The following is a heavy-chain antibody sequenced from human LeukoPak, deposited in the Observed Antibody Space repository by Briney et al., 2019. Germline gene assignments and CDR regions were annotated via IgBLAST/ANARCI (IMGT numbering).Heavy chain of an antibody. CDR2: ILYTGNT. CDR1: GGSVRSGTSY. J-gene: IGHJ4*02. Sequence: PSETLSLTCSVSGGSVRSGTSYWSWIRQPPGTGLEWVGYILYTGNTNYNPSLKSRVTISFDTSQNQFSLKLSSVTAADTAVYFCARVHSSWYYYFGFWGREPWSPSPQ. CDR3: ARVHSSWYYYFGF. D-gene: IGHD6-13*01. V-gene: IGHV4-61*01.